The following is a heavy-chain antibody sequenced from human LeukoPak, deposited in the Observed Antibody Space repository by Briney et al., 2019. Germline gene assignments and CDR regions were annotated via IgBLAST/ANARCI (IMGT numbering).Heavy chain of an antibody. D-gene: IGHD3-3*01. Sequence: GGSLRLSCAASGFTVSSNYMSWVRQAPGKGLEWVSVIYSGGSTYYADSVKGRFTISRDNSKNTLYLQMNSLRAEDTAVYYCARGGVRFLEWLSPPLQFDYWGQGTLVTVSS. V-gene: IGHV3-53*01. CDR3: ARGGVRFLEWLSPPLQFDY. CDR1: GFTVSSNY. CDR2: IYSGGST. J-gene: IGHJ4*02.